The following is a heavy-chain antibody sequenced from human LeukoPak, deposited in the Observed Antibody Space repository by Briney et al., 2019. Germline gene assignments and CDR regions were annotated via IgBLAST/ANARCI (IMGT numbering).Heavy chain of an antibody. CDR2: ISSNSGIK. D-gene: IGHD6-19*01. V-gene: IGHV3-48*04. J-gene: IGHJ3*02. CDR1: GFTFKSFS. Sequence: PGGSLRPSCGGSGFTFKSFSMHWVRQAPGKGLEWVSDISSNSGIKSYADSVKGRFTISRDNAKNSLYLQMNSLRAEDTAVYYCASPVWYSSGWPGYDAFDIWGQGTMVTVSS. CDR3: ASPVWYSSGWPGYDAFDI.